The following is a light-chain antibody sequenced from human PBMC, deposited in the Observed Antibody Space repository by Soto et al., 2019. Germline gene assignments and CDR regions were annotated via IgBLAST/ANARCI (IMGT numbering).Light chain of an antibody. V-gene: IGLV2-8*01. CDR2: EVS. J-gene: IGLJ1*01. CDR3: SSYAGSNNLRYV. Sequence: QSVLTQPPSASVSPGQSVTISCTGTSSDVGGYNYVSWYQQHPGKAPKLMIYEVSKRPSGVPDRFSGSKSGNTASLTVSGLQAEDEADYYCSSYAGSNNLRYVFGTGTKVTVL. CDR1: SSDVGGYNY.